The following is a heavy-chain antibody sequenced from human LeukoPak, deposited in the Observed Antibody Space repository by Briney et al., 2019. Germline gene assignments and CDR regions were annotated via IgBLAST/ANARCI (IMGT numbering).Heavy chain of an antibody. Sequence: PGGSLRLSCAASGFTFSGYGMHWVRQAPGKGLEWVALIWYDGNNKYNADSVKGRFTTSRDNSKNTLYLQMNSLRAEDTAVYYCARDPGYSSSWYFDNWGQGTLVTVSS. CDR3: ARDPGYSSSWYFDN. CDR2: IWYDGNNK. CDR1: GFTFSGYG. V-gene: IGHV3-33*01. J-gene: IGHJ4*02. D-gene: IGHD6-13*01.